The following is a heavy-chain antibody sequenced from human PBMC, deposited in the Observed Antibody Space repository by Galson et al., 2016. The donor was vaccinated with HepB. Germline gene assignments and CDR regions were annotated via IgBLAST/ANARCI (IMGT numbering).Heavy chain of an antibody. D-gene: IGHD2-8*02. CDR3: ARTSYRECTGTPCVNFRYYYYFMNV. CDR2: VFLGGST. Sequence: SLRLSCAASGFTVSDYYMTWVRQAPGKGLEWVSVVFLGGSTYYAQSVEGRFTIPRNDPKNTLHLQMNSLTAEDTAVYFCARTSYRECTGTPCVNFRYYYYFMNVWGKGTTVTVSS. J-gene: IGHJ6*03. V-gene: IGHV3-53*01. CDR1: GFTVSDYY.